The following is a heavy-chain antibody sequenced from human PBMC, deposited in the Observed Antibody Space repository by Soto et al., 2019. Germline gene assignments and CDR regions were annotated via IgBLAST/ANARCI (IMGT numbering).Heavy chain of an antibody. CDR2: IYYSGST. CDR3: ARAPERLIVPYYDFWSGPLWLDP. D-gene: IGHD3-3*01. V-gene: IGHV4-30-4*01. Sequence: SETLSLTCTVSGGSISSGDYYWSWIRQPPGKGLEWIGYIYYSGSTYYNPSLKSRVTISVDTSKNQFSLKLSSVTAADTAVYYCARAPERLIVPYYDFWSGPLWLDPWGQGTLVTVSS. J-gene: IGHJ5*02. CDR1: GGSISSGDYY.